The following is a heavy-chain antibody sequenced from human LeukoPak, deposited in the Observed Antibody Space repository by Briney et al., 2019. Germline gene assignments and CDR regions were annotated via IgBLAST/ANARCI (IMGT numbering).Heavy chain of an antibody. D-gene: IGHD1-1*01. CDR3: ARDAGSPDAFDI. Sequence: PGGSLRLSCAASGFTFDDYAMHWVRQAPGKGLEWVSGISWNSGSIGYADSVKGRFTISRDNAKNSLYLQMNSLRAEDTAVYYCARDAGSPDAFDIWGQGTMVTVSS. J-gene: IGHJ3*02. CDR2: ISWNSGSI. CDR1: GFTFDDYA. V-gene: IGHV3-9*01.